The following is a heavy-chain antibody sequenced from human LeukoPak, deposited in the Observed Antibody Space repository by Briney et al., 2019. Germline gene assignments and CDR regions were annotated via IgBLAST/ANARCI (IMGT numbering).Heavy chain of an antibody. Sequence: GASVKVSCKASGYTFTGYYMHWVRQAPGQGLEWMGRINPNSGGTNYAQKFQGRVTMTRDTSISTAYMELRSLRSDDTAVYYCARDDFVVLRFLEWSHYGMDVWGQGTTVTVSS. CDR1: GYTFTGYY. D-gene: IGHD3-3*01. CDR3: ARDDFVVLRFLEWSHYGMDV. V-gene: IGHV1-2*06. J-gene: IGHJ6*02. CDR2: INPNSGGT.